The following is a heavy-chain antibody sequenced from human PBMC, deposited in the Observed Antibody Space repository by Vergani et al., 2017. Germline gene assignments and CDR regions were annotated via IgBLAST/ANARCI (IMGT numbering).Heavy chain of an antibody. V-gene: IGHV4-30-4*01. CDR2: IYYSGST. CDR3: ASSYSGCDTFGFDY. CDR1: GGSISSGDYY. Sequence: QVQLQESGPGRVKPSQTLSLTCTVSGGSISSGDYYWSWIRQPPGKGLEGIGYIYYSGSTYYNPSLKSRVTISVDTSKNPFSLKLSSVTAADTAVYYCASSYSGCDTFGFDYWGQGTLVTVSS. D-gene: IGHD5-12*01. J-gene: IGHJ4*02.